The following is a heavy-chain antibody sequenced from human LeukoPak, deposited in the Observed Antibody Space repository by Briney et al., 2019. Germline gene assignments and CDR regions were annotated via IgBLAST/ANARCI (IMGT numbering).Heavy chain of an antibody. CDR2: IVVGSGNT. CDR1: GFTFTTSA. J-gene: IGHJ4*02. CDR3: AAFPITMVRGVTAFDY. V-gene: IGHV1-58*02. D-gene: IGHD3-10*01. Sequence: SVRVSCTPSGFTFTTSAMQWVRQARGQRLEWLGWIVVGSGNTNYAQKFQERVTITSDMSTSTAYMELSSLRSEDTAVYYCAAFPITMVRGVTAFDYWGQGTLVTVSS.